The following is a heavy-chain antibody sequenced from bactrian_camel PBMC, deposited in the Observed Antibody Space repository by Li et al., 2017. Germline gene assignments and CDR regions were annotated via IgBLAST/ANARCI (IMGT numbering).Heavy chain of an antibody. D-gene: IGHD8*01. CDR1: GYAYSVNC. CDR3: AASLGAGACHTNPLREADFNN. Sequence: HVQLVESGGGSVQAGGSLRLSCVASGYAYSVNCMGWFRQAPGKVREGVAATTKFGPTNYADSVKGRFTIASDSAQNTLYLQMNNLKPEDTAVYYCAASLGAGACHTNPLREADFNNWGQGTQVTVS. J-gene: IGHJ6*01. V-gene: IGHV3S53*01. CDR2: TTKFGPT.